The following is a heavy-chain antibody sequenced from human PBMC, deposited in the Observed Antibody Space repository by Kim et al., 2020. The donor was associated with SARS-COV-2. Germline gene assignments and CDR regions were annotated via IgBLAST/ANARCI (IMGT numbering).Heavy chain of an antibody. Sequence: GGSLRLSCAASGFTFSSYSMNWVRQAPGKGLEWVSYISSSSSTIYYADSVKGRFTISRDNAKNSLYLQMNSLRAEDTAVYYCARELYSGSYDSCFDFWGQGTLVTVSS. CDR3: ARELYSGSYDSCFDF. V-gene: IGHV3-48*04. CDR1: GFTFSSYS. J-gene: IGHJ4*02. D-gene: IGHD1-26*01. CDR2: ISSSSSTI.